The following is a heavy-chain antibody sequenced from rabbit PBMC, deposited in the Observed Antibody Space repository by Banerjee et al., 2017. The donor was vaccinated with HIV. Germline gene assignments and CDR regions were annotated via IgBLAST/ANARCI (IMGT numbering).Heavy chain of an antibody. CDR2: INTSSGNT. D-gene: IGHD4-1*01. Sequence: QEQLVESGGDLVKPGASLTLTCTASGFSFSSVYDMCWVRQAPGKGLEWIACINTSSGNTVYATWAKGRFTISSHNAQNTLYLQLNSLTAADTATYFCAREPYYSSGWGGFNLWGQGTLVTVS. J-gene: IGHJ4*01. CDR1: GFSFSSVYD. V-gene: IGHV1S45*01. CDR3: AREPYYSSGWGGFNL.